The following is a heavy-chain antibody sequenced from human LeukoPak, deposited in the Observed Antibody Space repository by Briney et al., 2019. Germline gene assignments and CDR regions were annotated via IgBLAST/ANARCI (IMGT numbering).Heavy chain of an antibody. D-gene: IGHD3-16*02. CDR3: ARDYMITFGGVIDQYNWFDP. V-gene: IGHV3-74*01. CDR2: INSDGSST. J-gene: IGHJ5*02. Sequence: GGSLRLSCAASGFTFSSYWMHWVRQAPGKGLLWVSRINSDGSSTTYADSVKGRFTISRDNAKNTVYLQMNSLRAEDTAVYYCARDYMITFGGVIDQYNWFDPWGQGTLVTVSS. CDR1: GFTFSSYW.